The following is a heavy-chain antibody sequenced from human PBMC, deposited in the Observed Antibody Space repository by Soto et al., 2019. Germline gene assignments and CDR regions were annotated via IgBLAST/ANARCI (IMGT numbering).Heavy chain of an antibody. Sequence: KVSCKESGGTFSSYAIAWVRQAPGQGLEWMGGIIPIFGIPNYAQKFQGRVAITADESTNTAYMELSSLRSEDTAVYYCAKAAQTRFDWKALGNYFDPWGQGTRVIVAS. CDR3: AKAAQTRFDWKALGNYFDP. D-gene: IGHD1-7*01. J-gene: IGHJ5*02. V-gene: IGHV1-69*01. CDR1: GGTFSSYA. CDR2: IIPIFGIP.